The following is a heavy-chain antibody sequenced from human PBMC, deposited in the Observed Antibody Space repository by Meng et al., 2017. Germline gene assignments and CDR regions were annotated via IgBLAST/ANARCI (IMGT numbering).Heavy chain of an antibody. V-gene: IGHV3-74*01. Sequence: EVQLVVSGGGLFQSGGSLRLACTASGFTFRNYWMHWVRQAPGKGLVWVSRIKPDGTMTVYADSVKGRFTISRDNAKNTLYLQMNSLRSDDTAVYYCARSDWFDPWGQGTLVTVSS. J-gene: IGHJ5*02. CDR2: IKPDGTMT. CDR3: ARSDWFDP. CDR1: GFTFRNYW.